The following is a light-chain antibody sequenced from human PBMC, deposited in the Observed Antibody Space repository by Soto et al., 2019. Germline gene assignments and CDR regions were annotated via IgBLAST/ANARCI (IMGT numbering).Light chain of an antibody. J-gene: IGKJ1*01. CDR1: QSVANN. V-gene: IGKV3-15*01. Sequence: EIVMTQSPVTLSLSPGDRATLSCRASQSVANNLAWFQQSSGQAPRRLVYGASPTATGIPARFSGSGSGTEFTLTISSLQSEDFAVYYCQQYNDWPRTFGQGTKVEIK. CDR2: GAS. CDR3: QQYNDWPRT.